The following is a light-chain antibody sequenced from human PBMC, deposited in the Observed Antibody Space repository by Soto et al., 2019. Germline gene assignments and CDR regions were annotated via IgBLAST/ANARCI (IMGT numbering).Light chain of an antibody. V-gene: IGLV1-51*01. CDR2: DND. CDR3: GAWDTSLSVVV. CDR1: SSNMVRNY. J-gene: IGLJ3*02. Sequence: QSVLTQPPSVSAAPGQKVTISCSGGSSNMVRNYVSWYQQLPGTAPKLLIFDNDKRPSGIPDRFSGSRSGTSGTLAITGLQTGDEADYYCGAWDTSLSVVVFGGGTKLTVL.